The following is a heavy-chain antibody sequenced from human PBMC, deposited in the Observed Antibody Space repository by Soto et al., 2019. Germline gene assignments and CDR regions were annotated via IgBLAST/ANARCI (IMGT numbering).Heavy chain of an antibody. D-gene: IGHD1-20*01. Sequence: EVQLLESGGGLVQPGGSLRLSCVASGFTFSIYNMNWVRQAPGKGLEWVSVITGSGDYTNYADSVKSRFTISRDNSKNTLYLQMNSLRAEDTAVYFCARQITSSFDYWGQGTLVTVSS. CDR2: ITGSGDYT. CDR1: GFTFSIYN. CDR3: ARQITSSFDY. V-gene: IGHV3-23*01. J-gene: IGHJ4*02.